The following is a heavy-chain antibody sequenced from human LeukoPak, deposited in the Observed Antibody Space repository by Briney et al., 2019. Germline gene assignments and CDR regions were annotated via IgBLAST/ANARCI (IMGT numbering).Heavy chain of an antibody. CDR3: ATSHPPFWSGYYTGPYYYYMDV. J-gene: IGHJ6*03. V-gene: IGHV1-24*01. CDR1: GYTLTELS. D-gene: IGHD3-3*01. CDR2: FDPEDGET. Sequence: ASVKVSCKVSGYTLTELSMHWVRQAPGKGLEWMGGFDPEDGETIYAQKFQGRVTMTEDTSTDTAYMELSSLRSEDTAVYYCATSHPPFWSGYYTGPYYYYMDVWGKGTTVIVSS.